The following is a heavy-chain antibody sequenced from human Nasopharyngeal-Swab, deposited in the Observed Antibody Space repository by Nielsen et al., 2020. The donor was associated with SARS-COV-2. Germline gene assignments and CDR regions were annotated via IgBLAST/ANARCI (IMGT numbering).Heavy chain of an antibody. Sequence: GGSLRLPCAASGFTFNNYNFNWVRQAPGKGLEWVSSVSSSSTYIYYADSVKGRFTISRDNAKNSLFLQMSSLRAEDTAVYYCARDGLDYDFWSAYFMDVWGQGTTVTVSS. V-gene: IGHV3-21*01. CDR1: GFTFNNYN. D-gene: IGHD3-3*01. J-gene: IGHJ6*02. CDR3: ARDGLDYDFWSAYFMDV. CDR2: VSSSSTYI.